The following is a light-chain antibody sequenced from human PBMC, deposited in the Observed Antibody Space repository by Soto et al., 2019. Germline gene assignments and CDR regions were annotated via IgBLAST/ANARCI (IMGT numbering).Light chain of an antibody. V-gene: IGKV3-20*01. CDR2: RAS. CDR3: QHYNNYRGA. CDR1: QSVINSY. Sequence: IVLTKSPGTLSLSPGDSATLSCRASQSVINSYLAWYQQKPGQAPRLLIYRASSRASGIPDRFSGSGSGTDFTLTISRLEPEDFAIYYCQHYNNYRGAFGQGTKVDIK. J-gene: IGKJ1*01.